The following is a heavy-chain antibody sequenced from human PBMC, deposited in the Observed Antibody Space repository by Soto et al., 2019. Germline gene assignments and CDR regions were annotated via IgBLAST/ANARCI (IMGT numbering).Heavy chain of an antibody. CDR2: ISYDGSNK. Sequence: GGSLRLSCAASGFTFSSYGMHWVRQAPGKGLEWVAVISYDGSNKYYADSVKGRFTISRDNSKNTLYLQMNSLGAEDTAVYYCAKVVISGWYAECFQHWGQGTLVSVSS. J-gene: IGHJ1*01. CDR1: GFTFSSYG. CDR3: AKVVISGWYAECFQH. D-gene: IGHD6-19*01. V-gene: IGHV3-30*18.